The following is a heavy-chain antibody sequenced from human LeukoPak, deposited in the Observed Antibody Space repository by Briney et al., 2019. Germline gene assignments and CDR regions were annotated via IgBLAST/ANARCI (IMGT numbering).Heavy chain of an antibody. J-gene: IGHJ6*02. CDR1: GFTFSSYY. CDR3: ARSHCSSTSCYNYYYYYGMDV. V-gene: IGHV3-74*01. CDR2: INSDGDTT. Sequence: GGSLRLSCAASGFTFSSYYMHWVRQAPGKGLVWVSRINSDGDTTNYADSVKGRFTISRDNAKNSLYLQMNSLRAEDTAVYYCARSHCSSTSCYNYYYYYGMDVWGQGTTVTVSS. D-gene: IGHD2-2*01.